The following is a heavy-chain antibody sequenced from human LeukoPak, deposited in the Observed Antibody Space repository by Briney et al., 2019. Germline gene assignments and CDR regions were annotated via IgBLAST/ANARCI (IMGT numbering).Heavy chain of an antibody. V-gene: IGHV3-74*03. J-gene: IGHJ4*02. CDR3: AREWVG. D-gene: IGHD1-26*01. CDR1: GFTFSSYW. Sequence: GGSLRLSCAASGFTFSSYWMHWVRQAPGKGLVWVSRINKDGSSTTYADSVKGRFTFSRDNAKNAVYLQMNSLRAEDTAVYYCAREWVGWGQGTLVTVSS. CDR2: INKDGSST.